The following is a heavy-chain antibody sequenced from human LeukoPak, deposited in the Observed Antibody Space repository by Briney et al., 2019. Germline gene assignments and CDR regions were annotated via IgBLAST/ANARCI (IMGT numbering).Heavy chain of an antibody. J-gene: IGHJ4*02. D-gene: IGHD2-2*01. CDR1: GFTFSSYW. V-gene: IGHV3-23*01. CDR2: ICGSGGGT. Sequence: GGSLRLSCAASGFTFSSYWMSWVRQAPGKGLEWVSVICGSGGGTYYADSVKGRSTISRDNSKSTLYLQMNSLRAEDTAVYYCAKAIGTSCYGGIDYWGQGTLVTVSS. CDR3: AKAIGTSCYGGIDY.